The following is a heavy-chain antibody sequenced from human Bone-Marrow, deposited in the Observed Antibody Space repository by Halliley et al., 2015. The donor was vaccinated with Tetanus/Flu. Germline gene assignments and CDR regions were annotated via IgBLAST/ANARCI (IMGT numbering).Heavy chain of an antibody. D-gene: IGHD1-20*01. J-gene: IGHJ4*02. CDR3: AREVGDNSLDY. CDR2: VHHSGST. V-gene: IGHV4-38-2*01. Sequence: TLSLTCAVSGFSISSGYYWGWIRQTPGKGLEWIGSVHHSGSTYYNPSLASRVSISMEASQNQASLTLTSVTAADTAVYFCAREVGDNSLDYWGQGTQVTVSS. CDR1: GFSISSGYY.